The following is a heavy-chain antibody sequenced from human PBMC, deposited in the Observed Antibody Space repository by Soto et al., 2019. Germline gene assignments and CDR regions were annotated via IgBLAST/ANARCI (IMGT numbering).Heavy chain of an antibody. V-gene: IGHV3-74*01. Sequence: EVQLVESGGGLAQPGGSLRLSCAASGFTFTNYWMHWVRQVPGKGLVWVSRLNSDGSSTTYADSVKGRFAISRDNAKNTLYLQMTGLRAEDSAVYFCARAIPYCDETWCFRPFDYWGQGTLVTVSS. CDR1: GFTFTNYW. D-gene: IGHD2-21*01. CDR2: LNSDGSST. J-gene: IGHJ4*02. CDR3: ARAIPYCDETWCFRPFDY.